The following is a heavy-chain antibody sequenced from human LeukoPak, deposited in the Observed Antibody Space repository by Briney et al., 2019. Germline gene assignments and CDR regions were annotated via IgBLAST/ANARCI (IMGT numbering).Heavy chain of an antibody. D-gene: IGHD3-10*01. V-gene: IGHV3-74*01. CDR2: INSDGSST. CDR3: ARDYGRSRDYGMDV. J-gene: IGHJ6*02. CDR1: GFTFSNYW. Sequence: GGSLRLSCAASGFTFSNYWMHWVRQAPGKGLVWVSRINSDGSSTSYADSVKGRFTISRDNAKNTLHLQMNSLRVEDTAVYYCARDYGRSRDYGMDVWGPGTTVTVSS.